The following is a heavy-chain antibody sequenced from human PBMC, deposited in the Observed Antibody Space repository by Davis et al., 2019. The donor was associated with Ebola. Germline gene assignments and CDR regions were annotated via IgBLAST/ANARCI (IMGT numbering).Heavy chain of an antibody. J-gene: IGHJ6*03. CDR1: GGSFSGYY. CDR2: INHSGST. V-gene: IGHV4-34*01. Sequence: PSETLSLTCAVYGGSFSGYYWSWIRQPPGKGLEWIGEINHSGSTNYNPSLKSRVTISVDTSKNQFSLKLSSVTAADTAVYYCARGPTLSYARLQAMRYYYYYMDVWGKGTTVTVSS. CDR3: ARGPTLSYARLQAMRYYYYYMDV. D-gene: IGHD4-11*01.